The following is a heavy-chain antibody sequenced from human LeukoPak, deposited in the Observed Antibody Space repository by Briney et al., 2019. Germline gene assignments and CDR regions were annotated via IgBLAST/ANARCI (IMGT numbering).Heavy chain of an antibody. J-gene: IGHJ6*02. Sequence: GGSPRLSCAASGFTFSDYALSWVRQAPGMGPECVSAISASGIATYYAESVKGRFSISRDNSRSSLYLQMNSLRADDTAVYYCAKSSLPENYYHYGMDVRGQGTTVTVSS. CDR2: ISASGIAT. CDR1: GFTFSDYA. V-gene: IGHV3-23*01. CDR3: AKSSLPENYYHYGMDV.